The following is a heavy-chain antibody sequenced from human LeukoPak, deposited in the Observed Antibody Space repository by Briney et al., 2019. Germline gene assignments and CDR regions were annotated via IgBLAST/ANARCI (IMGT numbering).Heavy chain of an antibody. CDR2: IYYSGST. CDR1: GGSISSGGYY. D-gene: IGHD2-15*01. V-gene: IGHV4-31*03. Sequence: PSETLSLTCTVSGGSISSGGYYWSWIRQHAGKGLEWIGYIYYSGSTYYNPSLKSRVTISVYTSKNQFSLKLSSVTAADTAVYYCARELLWSGYCSGGSCNAFDIWGQGTMVTVSS. J-gene: IGHJ3*02. CDR3: ARELLWSGYCSGGSCNAFDI.